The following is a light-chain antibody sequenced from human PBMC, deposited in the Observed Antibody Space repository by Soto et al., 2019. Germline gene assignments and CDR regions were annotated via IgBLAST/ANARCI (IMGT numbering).Light chain of an antibody. J-gene: IGKJ5*01. CDR2: DAS. Sequence: ESVLAQSPATLSLSPGDRATLSCGASQSVSRSYLAWYQQKPGLAPRLIIYDASTRATGIPDRFSGSGSGTDFTLTISRLEPEDFAVYYCQQSGSSPITFGQGTRLEIK. CDR3: QQSGSSPIT. V-gene: IGKV3D-20*01. CDR1: QSVSRSY.